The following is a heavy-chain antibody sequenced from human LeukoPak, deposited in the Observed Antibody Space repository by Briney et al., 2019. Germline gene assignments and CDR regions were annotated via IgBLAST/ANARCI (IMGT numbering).Heavy chain of an antibody. Sequence: TSETLSLTCTVSGGSISSSSYYWGWIRQPPGKGLELIGSIYYSGSTYYNPSLKSRVTISVDTSKNQLSLKLRSVTAADTALYYCTSHTGYISGQYSNYEDSWGQGTLVTVSS. CDR2: IYYSGST. V-gene: IGHV4-39*01. J-gene: IGHJ4*02. D-gene: IGHD4-11*01. CDR3: TSHTGYISGQYSNYEDS. CDR1: GGSISSSSYY.